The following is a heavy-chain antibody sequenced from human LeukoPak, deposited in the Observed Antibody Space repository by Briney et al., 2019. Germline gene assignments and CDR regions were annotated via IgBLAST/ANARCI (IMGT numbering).Heavy chain of an antibody. CDR3: ARLFGGVTTFDY. CDR2: ISGSSSYI. J-gene: IGHJ4*02. D-gene: IGHD2-8*02. Sequence: PGGSLLLSCAASGFTFSRHNMNWVRRAPGKGLEWVSSISGSSSYIYYADSVKGRFTISRDNARNSLYLQMNSLRAEDTAVYYRARLFGGVTTFDYWGQGALVTVSS. V-gene: IGHV3-21*01. CDR1: GFTFSRHN.